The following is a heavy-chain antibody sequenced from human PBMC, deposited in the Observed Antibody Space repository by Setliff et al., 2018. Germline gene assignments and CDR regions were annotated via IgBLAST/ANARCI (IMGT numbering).Heavy chain of an antibody. CDR1: GDSISSTYH. V-gene: IGHV4-38-2*02. D-gene: IGHD2-8*02. Sequence: SETLSLTCNVSGDSISSTYHWGWIRQSPGKGLEWIGTIYHSGNTYYNPSLNSRLTISVDTSKNQFSLKLSSVTAADTALYYCTVYNTGSSRDHYWGQGTPVTVSS. CDR2: IYHSGNT. CDR3: TVYNTGSSRDHY. J-gene: IGHJ4*02.